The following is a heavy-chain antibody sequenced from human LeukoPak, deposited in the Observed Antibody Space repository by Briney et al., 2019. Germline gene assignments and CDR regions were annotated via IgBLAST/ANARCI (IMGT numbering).Heavy chain of an antibody. CDR1: GGSISSYY. CDR2: MHHSGSI. Sequence: SETLSLTCTVSGGSISSYYWSWIRQPPGKGLEWIGYMHHSGSINYNPSLKSRVTISGDTSKNQFSLKLSSVTAADTAVYYCARISSSNWYNERGAFDVWGQGTMVTVSS. J-gene: IGHJ3*01. V-gene: IGHV4-59*01. CDR3: ARISSSNWYNERGAFDV. D-gene: IGHD6-13*01.